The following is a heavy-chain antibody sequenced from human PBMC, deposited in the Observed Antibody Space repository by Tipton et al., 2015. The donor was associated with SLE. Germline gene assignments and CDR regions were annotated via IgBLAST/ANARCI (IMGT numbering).Heavy chain of an antibody. V-gene: IGHV1-45*02. J-gene: IGHJ3*02. CDR2: ITPFNGNT. CDR1: GYTFTYRY. Sequence: QLVQSGAEVKKTGSSVKVSCKASGYTFTYRYLHWVRQAPGQALEWMGWITPFNGNTNYAQKFQDRVTITRDRSMSTAYMELSSLRSEDTAMYYCARSQGYYYDSSGSRHAFDIWGQGTMVTVSS. D-gene: IGHD3-22*01. CDR3: ARSQGYYYDSSGSRHAFDI.